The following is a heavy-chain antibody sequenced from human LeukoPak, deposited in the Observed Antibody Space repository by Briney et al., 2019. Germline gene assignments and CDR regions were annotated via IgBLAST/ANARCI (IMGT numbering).Heavy chain of an antibody. CDR3: ARDGLQYLTPYYYMDV. CDR1: GGTFSSYA. D-gene: IGHD4-11*01. Sequence: GASVKVSCKASGGTFSSYAISWVRQAPGQGLEWMGGIIPIFGTANYAQKFQGRVTITTDESTSTAYMELSSLRSEDTAVYYCARDGLQYLTPYYYMDVWGKGTTVTVSS. J-gene: IGHJ6*03. V-gene: IGHV1-69*05. CDR2: IIPIFGTA.